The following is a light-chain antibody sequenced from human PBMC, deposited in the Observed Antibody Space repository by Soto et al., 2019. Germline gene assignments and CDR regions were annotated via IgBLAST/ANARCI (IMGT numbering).Light chain of an antibody. CDR1: QSISSG. CDR2: KAS. Sequence: DIQMTQSPSTLSASVGDRVTITCRASQSISSGLAWYKQKPGRAPTLLIYKASSLETGVPSRFSGSGSGTESTLIISTLQPDGFANYYCQQYGSSSPWTFGQGTKVEIK. CDR3: QQYGSSSPWT. V-gene: IGKV1-5*03. J-gene: IGKJ1*01.